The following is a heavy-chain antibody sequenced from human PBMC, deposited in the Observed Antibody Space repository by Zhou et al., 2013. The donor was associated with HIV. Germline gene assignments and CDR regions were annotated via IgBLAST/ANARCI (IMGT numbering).Heavy chain of an antibody. Sequence: QVQLVQSGAEVKKPGSSVKVSCKTSGGSFSSYAMNWVRQAPGQGLEWMGRIIPMFGTVNYTQKFQGRVTITADESTSTAYMELSSLRSEDTAVYYCARAKEDGGNSSGDFDYWGQGTLVTVSS. V-gene: IGHV1-69*13. D-gene: IGHD2-21*02. CDR1: GGSFSSYA. CDR2: IIPMFGTV. J-gene: IGHJ4*02. CDR3: ARAKEDGGNSSGDFDY.